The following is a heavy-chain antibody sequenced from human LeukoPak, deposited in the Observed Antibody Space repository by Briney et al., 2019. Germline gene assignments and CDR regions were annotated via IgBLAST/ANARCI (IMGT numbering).Heavy chain of an antibody. CDR1: GNTFTSYY. J-gene: IGHJ5*02. Sequence: ASVKVSCKASGNTFTSYYMHWVRQAPGQGLEWMGIINPSGGSTSYAQKFQGRVTMTRNTSISTAYMELSSLRSEDTAVYYCARAPPWLVTAPPFDPWGQGTLVTVSS. D-gene: IGHD2-21*02. CDR2: INPSGGST. V-gene: IGHV1-46*01. CDR3: ARAPPWLVTAPPFDP.